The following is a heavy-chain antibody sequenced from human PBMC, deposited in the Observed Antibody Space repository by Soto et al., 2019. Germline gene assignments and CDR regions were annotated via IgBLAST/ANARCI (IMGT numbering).Heavy chain of an antibody. CDR1: GFTFSNYA. D-gene: IGHD3-16*01. J-gene: IGHJ4*02. Sequence: EVQLLDSGGGLVQPGGSLRLSCAASGFTFSNYAMTWVRQGPGKGLEWVSGISGSGGRSYYADSVKGRFTISRDNSKSKLYLPMTSLRAEDTAVYYCAKAYFVWSSEQPYYFDYWGQGTLVTVSS. CDR3: AKAYFVWSSEQPYYFDY. CDR2: ISGSGGRS. V-gene: IGHV3-23*01.